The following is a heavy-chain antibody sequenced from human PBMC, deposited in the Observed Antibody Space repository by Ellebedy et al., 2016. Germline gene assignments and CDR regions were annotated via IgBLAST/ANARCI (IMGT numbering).Heavy chain of an antibody. Sequence: SETLSLSCTVSGGSVSSDNYQWFWIRQPPGKGLEWIGQITPTGGTNYRPSLKSRVTMSVDTSKNQFSLKLTSVTAADTALYYCARDRFFRGMDLWGQGTTVTVSS. J-gene: IGHJ6*02. V-gene: IGHV4-61*01. D-gene: IGHD3-3*01. CDR3: ARDRFFRGMDL. CDR2: ITPTGGT. CDR1: GGSVSSDNYQ.